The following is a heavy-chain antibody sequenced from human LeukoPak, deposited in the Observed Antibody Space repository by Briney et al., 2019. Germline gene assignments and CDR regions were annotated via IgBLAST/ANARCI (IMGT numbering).Heavy chain of an antibody. Sequence: ASVKVSCKASGGTFSSYAISWVRQAPGQGLEWMGGIIPIFGTANYAQKFQGRVTITTDESTSTAYMELSSLRSEDTAVYYCARVGAYCTSTSCLDYWGQGTLVTVSS. CDR3: ARVGAYCTSTSCLDY. J-gene: IGHJ4*02. CDR2: IIPIFGTA. V-gene: IGHV1-69*05. D-gene: IGHD2-2*01. CDR1: GGTFSSYA.